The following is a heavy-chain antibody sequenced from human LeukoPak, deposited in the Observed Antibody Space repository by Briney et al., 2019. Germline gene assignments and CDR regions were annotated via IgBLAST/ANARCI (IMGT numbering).Heavy chain of an antibody. CDR2: IKEDGSDK. CDR3: AKDRTRQAY. V-gene: IGHV3-7*03. CDR1: GFTFSNYW. J-gene: IGHJ4*02. D-gene: IGHD3-3*01. Sequence: GGSLRLSCAASGFTFSNYWISWVRQTPGKGLEWVANIKEDGSDKYYVDSLKGRFTISRDNAKNSLYLQMSSLRAEDTAVYYCAKDRTRQAYWGQGTLVTVSS.